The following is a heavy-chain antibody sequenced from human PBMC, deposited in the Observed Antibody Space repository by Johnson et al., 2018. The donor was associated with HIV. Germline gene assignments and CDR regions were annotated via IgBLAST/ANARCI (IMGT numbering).Heavy chain of an antibody. CDR1: GFTFSDYY. V-gene: IGHV3-11*04. CDR3: ARDPTSHWYGSESYSGITDM. D-gene: IGHD3-10*01. J-gene: IGHJ3*02. CDR2: ISSSGSTI. Sequence: QVQLVESGGGLVKPGGSLRLSCAASGFTFSDYYMSWIRQAPGKGLEWVSYISSSGSTIYYADSVKGRFTISRDNAKNSLYLQMGSLTAEDTAVYYCARDPTSHWYGSESYSGITDMWGQGTMVTVSS.